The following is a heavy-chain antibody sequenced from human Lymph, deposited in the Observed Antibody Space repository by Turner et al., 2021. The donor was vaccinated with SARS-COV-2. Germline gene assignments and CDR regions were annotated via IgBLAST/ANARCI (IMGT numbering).Heavy chain of an antibody. CDR3: ARGRYSGGGMDV. D-gene: IGHD1-26*01. CDR2: MKPNSGNT. J-gene: IGHJ6*02. V-gene: IGHV1-8*01. CDR1: GYTFTSYD. Sequence: QVQLVQSGAEVKKPGSSVKVSCKASGYTFTSYDINWVRQATGQGLEWMGGMKPNSGNTGYEQKFKGRVTITRNISISTAYMELSTLRSEDTAVYYCARGRYSGGGMDVWGQGTTVTVSS.